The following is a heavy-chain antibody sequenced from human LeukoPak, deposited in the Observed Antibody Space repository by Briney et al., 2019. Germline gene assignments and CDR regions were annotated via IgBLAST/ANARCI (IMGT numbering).Heavy chain of an antibody. Sequence: GGSLRLSCAASGFTFSSYAMSWVRQAPGKGLEWVSAFSCSGGDTYYADSVKGRFTISRDNSKNTLYLQMNSLRAEDTAVYYCARVASNYDFDYWGQGTLVSVSS. CDR2: FSCSGGDT. CDR3: ARVASNYDFDY. D-gene: IGHD4-11*01. CDR1: GFTFSSYA. V-gene: IGHV3-23*01. J-gene: IGHJ4*02.